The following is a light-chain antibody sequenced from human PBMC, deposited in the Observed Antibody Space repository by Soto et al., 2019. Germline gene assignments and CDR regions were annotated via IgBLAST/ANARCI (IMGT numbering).Light chain of an antibody. CDR1: QTISSW. CDR3: LQDINYPWT. CDR2: GAS. J-gene: IGKJ1*01. V-gene: IGKV1-5*01. Sequence: DIQMTQSPSTLSASVGDTVTITCRASQTISSWLAWYQQKPGKPPKVLIYGASNLQSGVPPRFSGSGSGTDFTLAISSLQPEDSATYYCLQDINYPWTFGQGTKVDIK.